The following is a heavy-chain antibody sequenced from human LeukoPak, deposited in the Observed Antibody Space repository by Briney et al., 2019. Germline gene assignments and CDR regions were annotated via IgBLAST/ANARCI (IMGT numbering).Heavy chain of an antibody. CDR2: IYYSGST. Sequence: PSETLSLTCTVSGGSISSYYWSWIRQPPGKGLEWIGYIYYSGSTYYNPSLKSRVTISVDTSKNQFSLKLSSVTAADTAVYYCARGGGIFDYWGQGTLVTVSS. CDR3: ARGGGIFDY. D-gene: IGHD3-16*01. CDR1: GGSISSYY. V-gene: IGHV4-59*12. J-gene: IGHJ4*02.